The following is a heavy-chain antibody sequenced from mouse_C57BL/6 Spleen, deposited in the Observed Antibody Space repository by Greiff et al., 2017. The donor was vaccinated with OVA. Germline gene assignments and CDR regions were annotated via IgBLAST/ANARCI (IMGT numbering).Heavy chain of an antibody. V-gene: IGHV5-12*01. D-gene: IGHD6-5*01. J-gene: IGHJ4*01. CDR1: GFTFSDYY. CDR2: ISNGGGST. Sequence: EVMLVESGGGLVQPGGSLKLSCAASGFTFSDYYMYWVRQTPEKRLEWVAYISNGGGSTYYPDTVKGRFTISRDNAKNTLYLQMSRLKSEDTAMYYCARAPYDYDAMDYWGQGTSVTVSS. CDR3: ARAPYDYDAMDY.